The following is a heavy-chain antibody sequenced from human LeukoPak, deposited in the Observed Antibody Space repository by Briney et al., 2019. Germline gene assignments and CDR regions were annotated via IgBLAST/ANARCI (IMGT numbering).Heavy chain of an antibody. Sequence: SETLSLTCAVYGGSFSGYYWSWIRQPPGKGLEWIGEINHSGSTNYNPSLKSRVTISVDTSKNQFSLKLSSVTAADTAVYYCARLKRPGIAAAGTRNHFDYWGQGTLVTVPS. D-gene: IGHD6-13*01. CDR2: INHSGST. V-gene: IGHV4-34*01. CDR1: GGSFSGYY. CDR3: ARLKRPGIAAAGTRNHFDY. J-gene: IGHJ4*02.